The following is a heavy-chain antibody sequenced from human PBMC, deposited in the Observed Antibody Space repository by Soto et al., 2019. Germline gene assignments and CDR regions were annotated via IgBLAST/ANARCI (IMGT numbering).Heavy chain of an antibody. CDR2: MSYDGNNK. CDR1: GFTFSSYG. V-gene: IGHV3-30*18. CDR3: AKGFISGGYANGICYHFDY. J-gene: IGHJ4*02. Sequence: GGSLRLSCAASGFTFSSYGMHWVRQAPGKGLEWVAVMSYDGNNKYYADSVKGRFTVSRDNSRNTQFLQMNSLRVEDTAVYYCAKGFISGGYANGICYHFDYWGQGT. D-gene: IGHD2-8*01.